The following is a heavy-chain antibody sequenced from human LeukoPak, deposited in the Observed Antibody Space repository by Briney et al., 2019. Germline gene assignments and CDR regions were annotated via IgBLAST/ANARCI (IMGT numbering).Heavy chain of an antibody. V-gene: IGHV4-4*07. CDR3: ARDLNRYFDWLSPFYYYYRMDV. Sequence: SETLSLTCTVSGGSISSYYWSWIRQPAGKGLEWIGRIYTSGSTNYNPSLKSRVTMSVDTSKNQFSLKLSSVTAADTAVYYCARDLNRYFDWLSPFYYYYRMDVWGKGTTVTVSS. J-gene: IGHJ6*04. D-gene: IGHD3-9*01. CDR1: GGSISSYY. CDR2: IYTSGST.